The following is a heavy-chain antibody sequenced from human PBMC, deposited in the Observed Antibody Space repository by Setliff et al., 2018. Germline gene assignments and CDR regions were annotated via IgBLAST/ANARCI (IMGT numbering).Heavy chain of an antibody. CDR2: IIPILGKT. J-gene: IGHJ6*03. CDR3: VREGVDSRSSTDYRYYMDV. Sequence: ASVKVSCKASGGTFSNYAISWVRQAPGQGLEWMGGIIPILGKTNYAQKFRGRVTIITDESTSTAFMQLSSLRSEDTAVYYCVREGVDSRSSTDYRYYMDVWGKGTTVTVSS. D-gene: IGHD3-22*01. CDR1: GGTFSNYA. V-gene: IGHV1-69*05.